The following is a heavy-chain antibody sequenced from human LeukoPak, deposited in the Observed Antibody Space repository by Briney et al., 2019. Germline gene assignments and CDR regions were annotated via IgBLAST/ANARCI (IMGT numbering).Heavy chain of an antibody. CDR1: GGSISSSSYY. CDR3: ARDSRIITNFDN. CDR2: IYYSGST. Sequence: SETLSLTCTVSGGSISSSSYYWGWIRQPPGKGLEWIGSIYYSGSTYYNPSLKSRVTISVDTSKNQFSLKLSSVTAADTAVYYCARDSRIITNFDNWGQGTLVTVSS. J-gene: IGHJ4*02. D-gene: IGHD3-10*01. V-gene: IGHV4-39*07.